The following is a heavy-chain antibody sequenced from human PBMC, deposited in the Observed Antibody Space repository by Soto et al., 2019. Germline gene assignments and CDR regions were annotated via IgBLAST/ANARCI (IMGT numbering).Heavy chain of an antibody. D-gene: IGHD2-8*02. CDR2: IWYDGSEQ. CDR1: GFTFRRHG. V-gene: IGHV3-33*03. J-gene: IGHJ5*02. CDR3: ARWSNHKVVDP. Sequence: QEQLVESGGGVVQPGMSLRLSCEGSGFTFRRHGMHWVRQSPGKGLEWLAVIWYDGSEQYYADSVKGRFTISRDNSKNMLYLQWNTLTVEDTAVYYCARWSNHKVVDPWGQGTMVTVS.